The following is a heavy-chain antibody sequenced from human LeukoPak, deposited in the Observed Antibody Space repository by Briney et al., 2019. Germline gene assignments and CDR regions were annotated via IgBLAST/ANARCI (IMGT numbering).Heavy chain of an antibody. CDR3: ARALRRITIFGVVITDDY. CDR2: ISGSGTTI. Sequence: GGSLRLSCAASGFTFSESYMTWIRQAPGKGLEWVSYISGSGTTIYYRDSVKGRFTISRDNAKNSLYLQMNSLRAEDTAVYYCARALRRITIFGVVITDDYWGQGTLVTVSS. CDR1: GFTFSESY. D-gene: IGHD3-3*01. J-gene: IGHJ4*02. V-gene: IGHV3-11*04.